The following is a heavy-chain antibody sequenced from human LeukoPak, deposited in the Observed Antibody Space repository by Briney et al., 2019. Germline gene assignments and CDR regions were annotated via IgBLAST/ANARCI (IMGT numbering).Heavy chain of an antibody. J-gene: IGHJ4*02. D-gene: IGHD5/OR15-5a*01. CDR1: GGSVSIFY. CDR3: ARGVSPLDY. V-gene: IGHV4-4*07. CDR2: FQSSGST. Sequence: SETLSLTCTVSGGSVSIFYWSWVRQAAGGELEWIGCFQSSGSTNYNPSLKSRVTMSVDTSKNQFSLKLSAVTAADTAVYYCARGVSPLDYWGQGALVTVSS.